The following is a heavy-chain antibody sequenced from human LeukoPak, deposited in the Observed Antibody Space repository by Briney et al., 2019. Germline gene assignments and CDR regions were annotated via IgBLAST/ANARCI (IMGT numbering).Heavy chain of an antibody. CDR3: EKDATPRKRLWDQFDY. D-gene: IGHD2-21*01. Sequence: GGSLRLSCAVSGFTFSDYYMSWIRQAPGKGLEWDSTIRGGDDINYKGAVKGHFPGYRDDVNITVYLHMNSVSIEDRAIYFGEKDATPRKRLWDQFDYRGRGNLISVSS. V-gene: IGHV3-11*01. CDR1: GFTFSDYY. CDR2: IRGGDDI. J-gene: IGHJ4*02.